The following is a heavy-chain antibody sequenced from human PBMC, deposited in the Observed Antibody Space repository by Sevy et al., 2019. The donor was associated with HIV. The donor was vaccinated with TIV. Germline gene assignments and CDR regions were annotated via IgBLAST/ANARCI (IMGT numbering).Heavy chain of an antibody. CDR3: ARGSGAAAAGTFDY. CDR1: GFTVSSNY. V-gene: IGHV3-53*01. J-gene: IGHJ4*02. CDR2: IYSGGST. D-gene: IGHD6-13*01. Sequence: GGSLRLSCAASGFTVSSNYMSWVRQAPGKGLEWVSVIYSGGSTYYADSVKGRFTISRDNSKNTLYLQMNSLRAEDTDVYYCARGSGAAAAGTFDYWGQGTLVTVSS.